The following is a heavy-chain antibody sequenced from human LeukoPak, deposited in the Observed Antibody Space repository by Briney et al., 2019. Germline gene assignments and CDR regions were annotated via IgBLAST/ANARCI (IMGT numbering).Heavy chain of an antibody. Sequence: SETLSLTCAVSGGSTSSSSYYWGWIRQPPGKGLEWIGSIYYSGSTYYNPSLKSRVTISVDTSKNQFSLKLSSVTAADTAVYYCARLQRWLHHFDYWGQGTLVTVSS. CDR2: IYYSGST. CDR1: GGSTSSSSYY. V-gene: IGHV4-39*01. J-gene: IGHJ4*02. D-gene: IGHD5-24*01. CDR3: ARLQRWLHHFDY.